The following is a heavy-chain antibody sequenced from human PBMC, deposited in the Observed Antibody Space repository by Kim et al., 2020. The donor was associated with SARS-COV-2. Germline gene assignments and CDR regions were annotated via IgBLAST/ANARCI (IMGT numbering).Heavy chain of an antibody. CDR2: ISAYNGNT. Sequence: ASVKVSCKASGYTFTSYGISWVRQAPGQGLEWMGWISAYNGNTNYAQKLQGRVTMTTDTSTSTAYMELRSLRSDDTAVYYCAIPLGAPAGKVGWFDPWGQGTLVTVSS. D-gene: IGHD3-16*01. CDR1: GYTFTSYG. V-gene: IGHV1-18*01. CDR3: AIPLGAPAGKVGWFDP. J-gene: IGHJ5*02.